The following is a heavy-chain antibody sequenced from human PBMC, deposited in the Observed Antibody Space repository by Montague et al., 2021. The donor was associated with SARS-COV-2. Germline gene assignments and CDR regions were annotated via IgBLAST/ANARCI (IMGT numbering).Heavy chain of an antibody. J-gene: IGHJ6*02. D-gene: IGHD5-12*01. CDR1: GGSMINNY. Sequence: SETLSLTCSVSGGSMINNYWSWIRQPPGKGLEWMGYIYYTGSTDYNPSLESRATLSIDTSKNEFSLKLTSVTAADMAVYYCARGGGRLQYSYYYGMDVWGQGTTVTVSS. CDR2: IYYTGST. CDR3: ARGGGRLQYSYYYGMDV. V-gene: IGHV4-59*01.